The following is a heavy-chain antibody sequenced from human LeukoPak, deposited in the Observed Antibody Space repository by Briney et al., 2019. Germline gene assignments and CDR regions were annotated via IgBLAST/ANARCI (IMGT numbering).Heavy chain of an antibody. V-gene: IGHV4-39*07. CDR1: GGSISSSFYY. J-gene: IGHJ4*02. CDR3: ARAGGVPASFDY. Sequence: SETLSLTCTVSGGSISSSFYYWGWIRQPPGKGLEWIGSIYYSGSTYYNPSLKSRVTISVDTSKNQFSLKLNSVTAADTAVYYCARAGGVPASFDYWGQGTLVTVSS. CDR2: IYYSGST. D-gene: IGHD2-2*01.